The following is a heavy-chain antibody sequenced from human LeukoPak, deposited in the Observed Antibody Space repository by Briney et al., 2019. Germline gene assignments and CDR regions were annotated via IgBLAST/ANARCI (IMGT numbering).Heavy chain of an antibody. V-gene: IGHV4-59*01. CDR1: GGSISSYY. Sequence: SSETLSLTCTVSGGSISSYYWSWIRQPPGKGLEWIGYIYYSGSTNYNPSLKSRVTISVDTSKNQFSLKLSSVTAADTAVYYCARGYGWADYWGQGTLVTVSS. CDR3: ARGYGWADY. J-gene: IGHJ4*02. D-gene: IGHD5-18*01. CDR2: IYYSGST.